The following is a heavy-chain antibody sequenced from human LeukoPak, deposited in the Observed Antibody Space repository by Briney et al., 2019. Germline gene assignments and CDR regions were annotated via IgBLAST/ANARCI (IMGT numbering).Heavy chain of an antibody. CDR1: GYTFTSYD. Sequence: ASVKVSCKASGYTFTSYDINWVRQATGQGLEWMGWMNPNSGNTGYAQKFQGRVTMTRDTSISTAYMELSRLRSDDTAVYYCARGRTSYCINWGQGTLVTVSS. CDR2: MNPNSGNT. CDR3: ARGRTSYCIN. J-gene: IGHJ4*02. D-gene: IGHD2-15*01. V-gene: IGHV1-8*01.